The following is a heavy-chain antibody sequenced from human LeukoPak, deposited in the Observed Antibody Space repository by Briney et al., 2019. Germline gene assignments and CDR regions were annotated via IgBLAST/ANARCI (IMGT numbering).Heavy chain of an antibody. V-gene: IGHV3-23*01. CDR3: AKDFGDSTPYYFDY. CDR1: GFTFSSYA. Sequence: PGGSLRLSCAASGFTFSSYAMSWVRQAPGKGLGWVSAISGSGGSTYYADSVKGRFTISRDNSNNTLYLQMNSLRAEDTAVYYCAKDFGDSTPYYFDYWGQGTWSPSPQ. CDR2: ISGSGGST. J-gene: IGHJ4*02. D-gene: IGHD2-21*02.